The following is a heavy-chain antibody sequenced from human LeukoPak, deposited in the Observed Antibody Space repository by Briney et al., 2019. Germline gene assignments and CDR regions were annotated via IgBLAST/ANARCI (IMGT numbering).Heavy chain of an antibody. CDR3: AGSDYYYYGMDV. J-gene: IGHJ6*02. CDR2: IIPIFGTA. CDR1: GGTFISYA. V-gene: IGHV1-69*13. Sequence: GASVKVSCKASGGTFISYAISWVRQAPGQGLEWMGGIIPIFGTANYAQKFQGRVTITADESTSTAYMELSSLRSEDTAVYYCAGSDYYYYGMDVWGQGTTVTVSS.